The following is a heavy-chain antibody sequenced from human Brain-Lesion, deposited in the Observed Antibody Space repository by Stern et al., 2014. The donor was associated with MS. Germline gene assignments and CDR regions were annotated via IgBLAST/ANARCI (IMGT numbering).Heavy chain of an antibody. Sequence: QVQLVQSGAEVKKPGASVKVSCKPSGYIFTGYYIHWVRQAPGQGLEWMAWINPNTGGPKYAQKFQGRVTMSRDTSISTAYVELSSLTSDDTAVYYCARDQRGITIFGVVTDYYYLGMDVWGQGTTVTVSS. V-gene: IGHV1-2*02. J-gene: IGHJ6*02. CDR2: INPNTGGP. CDR3: ARDQRGITIFGVVTDYYYLGMDV. D-gene: IGHD3-3*01. CDR1: GYIFTGYY.